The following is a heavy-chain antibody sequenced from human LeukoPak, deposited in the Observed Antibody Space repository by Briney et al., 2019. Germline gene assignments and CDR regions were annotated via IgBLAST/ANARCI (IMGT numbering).Heavy chain of an antibody. D-gene: IGHD6-13*01. CDR1: GFTFSSYG. J-gene: IGHJ4*02. Sequence: GGSLRLSYAASGFTFSSYGMHWVRQAPGKGLEWVASISGSNGYFYYADSVKGRFTISRDNARNSLFLQMNSLTAEDTAVYYCAKTAAAPDWGQGTLVTVSS. CDR2: ISGSNGYF. CDR3: AKTAAAPD. V-gene: IGHV3-21*01.